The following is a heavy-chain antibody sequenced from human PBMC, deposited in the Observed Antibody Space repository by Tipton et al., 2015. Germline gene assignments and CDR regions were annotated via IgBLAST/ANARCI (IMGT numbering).Heavy chain of an antibody. J-gene: IGHJ6*02. V-gene: IGHV3-23*01. CDR2: IVVSSGRR. Sequence: SLRLSCAASGFTFENYDMTWVRQAPGKGLEWVSSIVVSSGRRYYADFVKGRFTISRDNSNNTLYLQIDSLTVEDTAVYYCAKDLLPGIYHYDYFAFDVWGQGTTVTVSS. D-gene: IGHD3-9*01. CDR3: AKDLLPGIYHYDYFAFDV. CDR1: GFTFENYD.